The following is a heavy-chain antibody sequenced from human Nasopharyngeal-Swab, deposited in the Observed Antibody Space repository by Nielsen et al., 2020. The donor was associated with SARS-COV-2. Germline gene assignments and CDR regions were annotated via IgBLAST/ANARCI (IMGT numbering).Heavy chain of an antibody. CDR1: GFTFSSYA. D-gene: IGHD6-13*01. CDR2: ISGSGDRT. CDR3: AKEERSSSWYVTFDY. J-gene: IGHJ4*02. V-gene: IGHV3-23*01. Sequence: GESLKIPCAASGFTFSSYAMTWVRQAPGKGLEWVSAISGSGDRTYYAESVRGRFTISRDNSKNALYLQMNSLRAEDTAVYYCAKEERSSSWYVTFDYWGQGTLVTVSS.